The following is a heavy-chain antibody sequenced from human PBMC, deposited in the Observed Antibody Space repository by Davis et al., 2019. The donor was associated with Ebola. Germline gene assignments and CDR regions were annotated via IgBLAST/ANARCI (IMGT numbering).Heavy chain of an antibody. CDR1: AGSVSYYY. D-gene: IGHD6-19*01. Sequence: SETLSLTCAVYAGSVSYYYWSWIRQPPGKGLEWIGEINHSGSTNYNPSLKSRVAISVDTSKNHFSLKLSSVTAADTAVYYCARGGAVAGPWGQGTLVTVSS. CDR3: ARGGAVAGP. J-gene: IGHJ5*02. V-gene: IGHV4-34*01. CDR2: INHSGST.